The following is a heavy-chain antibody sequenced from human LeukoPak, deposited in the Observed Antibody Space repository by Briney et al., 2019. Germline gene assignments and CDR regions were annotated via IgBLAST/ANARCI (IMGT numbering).Heavy chain of an antibody. Sequence: GGSLRLSCAASGFTFSSFAMSWVRQAPGKGLEWVSAISGSGGSTYYADSVKGRFTISRDNSKNTLYLQMNSLRAEDTAVYYCAKDRGRYGDYARFDYWGQGTLVTVSS. CDR3: AKDRGRYGDYARFDY. CDR2: ISGSGGST. D-gene: IGHD4-17*01. J-gene: IGHJ4*02. CDR1: GFTFSSFA. V-gene: IGHV3-23*01.